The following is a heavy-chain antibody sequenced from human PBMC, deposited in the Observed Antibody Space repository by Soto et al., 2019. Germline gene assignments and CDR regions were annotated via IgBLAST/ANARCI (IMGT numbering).Heavy chain of an antibody. V-gene: IGHV4-59*01. CDR2: IYYSGST. D-gene: IGHD3-22*01. CDR1: GGSISSYY. Sequence: PSETLSLTCTVSGGSISSYYWSWIRQPPGKGLEWIGYIYYSGSTNYNPSPKSRVTISVDTSKNQFSLKLSSVTAADTAVYYCARVPYYYDSSDYWGQGTLVTVSS. CDR3: ARVPYYYDSSDY. J-gene: IGHJ4*02.